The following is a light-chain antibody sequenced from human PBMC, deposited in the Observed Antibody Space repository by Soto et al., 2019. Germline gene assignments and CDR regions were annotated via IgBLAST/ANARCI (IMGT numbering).Light chain of an antibody. CDR3: QQYNSLWT. CDR2: DAS. CDR1: QSVNHW. V-gene: IGKV1-5*01. Sequence: MTPYPSSLSAPNVERVTISCRSSQSVNHWLAWYQRKPGKAPKLLIHDASTLESGIPSRFSGSGSGTEFTLTISSLQPDDFATYYCQQYNSLWTVGQGSKVDIK. J-gene: IGKJ1*01.